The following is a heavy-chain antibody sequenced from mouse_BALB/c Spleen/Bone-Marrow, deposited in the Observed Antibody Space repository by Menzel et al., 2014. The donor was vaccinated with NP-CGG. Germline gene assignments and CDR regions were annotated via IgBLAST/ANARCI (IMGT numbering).Heavy chain of an antibody. CDR2: FDPTNGNP. Sequence: EVQLQQSGAELVKPGTSVKLSCTASGFNIKDTHLHWVQQRPEQGLEWIGRFDPTNGNPKYDQKFQGKATITVDTSSNTAYLQLSSLTSEDTAVYYCACYDGYGFAYWGQGTLVTVSA. CDR1: GFNIKDTH. CDR3: ACYDGYGFAY. V-gene: IGHV14-3*02. D-gene: IGHD2-3*01. J-gene: IGHJ3*01.